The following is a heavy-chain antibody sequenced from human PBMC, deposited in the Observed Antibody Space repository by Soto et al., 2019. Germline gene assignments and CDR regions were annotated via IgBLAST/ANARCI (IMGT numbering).Heavy chain of an antibody. CDR1: GFTFSSYV. D-gene: IGHD2-2*01. CDR2: IGGSDGST. J-gene: IGHJ6*02. Sequence: EVQLLESGGGLVQPGGSQRLSCAASGFTFSSYVMNWVRQAPGKGLEWVSAIGGSDGSTYYADSVKGRFTISRDNSKNTLYLQMNSLRVEDTAVYFCAKDQKLSDSSRTSCLYGLDVWGQGTTVTVSS. CDR3: AKDQKLSDSSRTSCLYGLDV. V-gene: IGHV3-23*01.